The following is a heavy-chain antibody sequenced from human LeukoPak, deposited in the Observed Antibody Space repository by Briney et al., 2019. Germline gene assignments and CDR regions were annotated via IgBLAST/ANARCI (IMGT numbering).Heavy chain of an antibody. Sequence: GGSLRLSGAAPGFTFSSYAMSWVRQAPGKGLEWVSAISGSSGSTYYADSVKGRFTISRDNSKNTLYLQMNSLRAEDTAVYYCAKPLGTPLNYFDYWGQGTLVTVSS. CDR1: GFTFSSYA. J-gene: IGHJ4*02. CDR3: AKPLGTPLNYFDY. CDR2: ISGSSGST. V-gene: IGHV3-23*01. D-gene: IGHD7-27*01.